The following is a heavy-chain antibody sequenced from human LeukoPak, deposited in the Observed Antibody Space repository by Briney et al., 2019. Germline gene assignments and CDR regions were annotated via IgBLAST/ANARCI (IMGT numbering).Heavy chain of an antibody. J-gene: IGHJ3*02. D-gene: IGHD3-22*01. CDR1: GFTFSDYY. CDR2: ISSSGSTI. V-gene: IGHV3-11*01. Sequence: PGGSLRLSCAASGFTFSDYYMSWIRQAPGKGLEWVSYISSSGSTIYYADSVKGRFTISRDNAKNSPYLQMNSLRAEDTAVYYCASSYYYDSSGSSDAFDIWGQGTMVTVSS. CDR3: ASSYYYDSSGSSDAFDI.